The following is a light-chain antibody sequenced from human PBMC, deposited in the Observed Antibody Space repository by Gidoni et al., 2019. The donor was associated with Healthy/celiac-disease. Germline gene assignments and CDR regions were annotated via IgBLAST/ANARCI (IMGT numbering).Light chain of an antibody. CDR3: QQYGSSPQT. CDR2: ASS. CDR1: QSVSSSY. J-gene: IGKJ3*01. V-gene: IGKV3-20*01. Sequence: ELALTQSPGTLSLSPGESATLSCRASQSVSSSYLAWYQQKPGQAPRLLIYASSSRATGIPDRFSGSGSGTDFTLTISRVEPEDFAEYYWQQYGSSPQTFGPGTKVEIK.